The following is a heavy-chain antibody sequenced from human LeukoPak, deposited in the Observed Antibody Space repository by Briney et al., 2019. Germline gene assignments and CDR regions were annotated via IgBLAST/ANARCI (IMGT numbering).Heavy chain of an antibody. Sequence: GSSVTVSYKASGGTFSSYAISWVRQAPGQGLEWMGGIIPIFGTANYAQKFQGRVTITTDESTSTAYMELSSLRSEDTAVYYCAREGGSRTFDYWGQGTLVTVSS. CDR2: IIPIFGTA. D-gene: IGHD3-10*01. CDR3: AREGGSRTFDY. V-gene: IGHV1-69*05. CDR1: GGTFSSYA. J-gene: IGHJ4*02.